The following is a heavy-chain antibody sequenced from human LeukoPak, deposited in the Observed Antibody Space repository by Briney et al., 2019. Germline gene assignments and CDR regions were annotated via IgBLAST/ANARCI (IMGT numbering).Heavy chain of an antibody. CDR3: AKGMAAYGSGSLFDY. CDR2: ISYDGLNK. J-gene: IGHJ4*02. Sequence: GGSLRLSCAASGFTFSSYGMHWVRQAPGKGLEWVAVISYDGLNKYYADSVKGRFTISRDNSKKTLYLQMNSLRAEDTAVYYCAKGMAAYGSGSLFDYCGQGTLVTVSS. D-gene: IGHD3-10*01. CDR1: GFTFSSYG. V-gene: IGHV3-30*18.